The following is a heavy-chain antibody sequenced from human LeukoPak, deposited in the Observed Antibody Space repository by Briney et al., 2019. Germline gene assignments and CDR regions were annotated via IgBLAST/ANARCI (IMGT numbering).Heavy chain of an antibody. Sequence: GGSLRLSCAASGFTFSSHGMNWVRQAPGKGLEWVSGISPNGVITYYADSVKGRFTISRDNSKGTVYLQVNSLRPEDTAVYYCAKDDAWLQYGDWGRGTLVTVSS. V-gene: IGHV3-23*01. J-gene: IGHJ4*02. CDR3: AKDDAWLQYGD. D-gene: IGHD5-24*01. CDR1: GFTFSSHG. CDR2: ISPNGVIT.